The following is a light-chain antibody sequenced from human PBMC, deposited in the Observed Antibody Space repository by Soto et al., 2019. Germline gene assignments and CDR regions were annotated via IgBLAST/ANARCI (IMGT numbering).Light chain of an antibody. Sequence: EIVMTQSPATLSVSPGERATLSCRASQSVSSNLAWYQQKPGQAPRLLIYGASTRATGFPARISGSGSGTKFTLTISSLQSEDFAVYYCQQFSNWPYTFGQGTKLEIK. CDR2: GAS. J-gene: IGKJ2*01. CDR1: QSVSSN. CDR3: QQFSNWPYT. V-gene: IGKV3-15*01.